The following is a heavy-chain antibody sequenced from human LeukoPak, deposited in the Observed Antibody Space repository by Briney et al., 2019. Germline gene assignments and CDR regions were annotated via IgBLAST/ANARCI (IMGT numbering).Heavy chain of an antibody. V-gene: IGHV3-33*08. D-gene: IGHD3-10*01. CDR1: GFTFSSYS. Sequence: GGSLRLSCAASGFTFSSYSMNWVRQAPGKGLEWVAVIWHDGRNQHYADSVKGRFTNSRDNSKGTLYLQMNSLRVEDTAVYYCARQTGTYDLDYWGQGTLVTVSS. J-gene: IGHJ4*02. CDR2: IWHDGRNQ. CDR3: ARQTGTYDLDY.